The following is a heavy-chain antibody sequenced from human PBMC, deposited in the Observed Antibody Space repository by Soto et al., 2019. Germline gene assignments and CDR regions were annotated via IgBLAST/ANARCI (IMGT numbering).Heavy chain of an antibody. Sequence: QVQLVESGGGVVQPGRSLRLSCAASGFTFSSYAMHWVRQAPGKGLEWVAVISYDGSNKYYADSVKGRFTISRDNSKKTLYLQKNSVRAEDTAVYYCARAHAVRGSYRYGPAGYWGQGTLVTVSS. CDR1: GFTFSSYA. CDR2: ISYDGSNK. J-gene: IGHJ4*02. D-gene: IGHD3-16*02. V-gene: IGHV3-30-3*01. CDR3: ARAHAVRGSYRYGPAGY.